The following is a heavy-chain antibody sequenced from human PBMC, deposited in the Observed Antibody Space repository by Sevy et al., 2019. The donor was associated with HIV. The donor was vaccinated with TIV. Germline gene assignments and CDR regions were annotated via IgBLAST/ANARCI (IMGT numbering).Heavy chain of an antibody. J-gene: IGHJ3*02. CDR1: GGSFSGYY. D-gene: IGHD3-22*01. CDR2: INHSGST. Sequence: SETLSLTCAAYGGSFSGYYWSWIRQPPGKGLEWIGEINHSGSTNYNPSLKSRVTISVDTSKNQFSLKLSSVTAADTAVYYCSLTGDYYDSSGEWNAFDIWGQGTMVTVSS. CDR3: SLTGDYYDSSGEWNAFDI. V-gene: IGHV4-34*01.